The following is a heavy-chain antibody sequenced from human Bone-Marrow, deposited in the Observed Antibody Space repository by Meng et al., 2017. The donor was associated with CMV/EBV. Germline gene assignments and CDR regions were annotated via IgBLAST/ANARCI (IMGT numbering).Heavy chain of an antibody. CDR2: IYYSGST. V-gene: IGHV4-31*01. Sequence: LRLSCTVSGGSISSDGHHWSWIRQHSGKGLELIGYIYYSGSTYYNPSLQSPVTISVDTSKNQFSLKLSSVTAADTAVYYCARDIIVPAIGPYYYYYYGMDVWGQGTTVTVSS. D-gene: IGHD2-2*01. CDR1: GGSISSDGHH. J-gene: IGHJ6*02. CDR3: ARDIIVPAIGPYYYYYYGMDV.